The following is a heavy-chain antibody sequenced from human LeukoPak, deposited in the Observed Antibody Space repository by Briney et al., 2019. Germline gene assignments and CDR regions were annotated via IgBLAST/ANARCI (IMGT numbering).Heavy chain of an antibody. V-gene: IGHV4-61*02. CDR2: IYTSGST. D-gene: IGHD1-26*01. J-gene: IGHJ4*02. CDR1: GGSISSGGYY. CDR3: ARSSGSYDY. Sequence: PSETLSLTCTVSGGSISSGGYYWSWIRQPAGKGLEWIGRIYTSGSTNYNPSLKSRVTISVDTSKNQFSLKLSSVTAADTAVYYCARSSGSYDYWGQGTLVTVSS.